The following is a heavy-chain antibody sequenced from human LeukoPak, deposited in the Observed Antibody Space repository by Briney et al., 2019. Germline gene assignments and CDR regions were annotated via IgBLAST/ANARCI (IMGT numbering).Heavy chain of an antibody. J-gene: IGHJ4*02. Sequence: GGSLRLSCAASGFTFSSYAMHWVRQAPGKGLEYVSAISSIGGSTYHANSVKGRFTISRDNSKNTPYLQMGSLRAEDMAVYYCARGMGPYYDSSGFLFDYWGQGTLVTVSS. CDR1: GFTFSSYA. V-gene: IGHV3-64*01. D-gene: IGHD3-22*01. CDR3: ARGMGPYYDSSGFLFDY. CDR2: ISSIGGST.